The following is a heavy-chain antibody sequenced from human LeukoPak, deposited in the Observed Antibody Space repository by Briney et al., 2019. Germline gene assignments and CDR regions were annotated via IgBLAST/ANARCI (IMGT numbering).Heavy chain of an antibody. J-gene: IGHJ3*02. CDR3: ARDPGIVVVPAAKGRRAYAFDI. Sequence: SVNVSCKASGGTFSSYAISWVRQAPGQGLEWMGGIIPIFGTANYAQKFQGRVTITADESTSTAYMELSSLRSEDTAVYYCARDPGIVVVPAAKGRRAYAFDIWGQGTMVTVSS. D-gene: IGHD2-2*01. V-gene: IGHV1-69*13. CDR1: GGTFSSYA. CDR2: IIPIFGTA.